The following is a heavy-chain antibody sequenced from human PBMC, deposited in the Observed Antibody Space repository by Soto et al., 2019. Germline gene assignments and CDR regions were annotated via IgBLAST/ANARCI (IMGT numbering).Heavy chain of an antibody. CDR2: ISAYNGNT. CDR3: ASGDLLSWAY. Sequence: ASVKVSCKASGYTFSSYGVTWVRQAPGQGLEWMGWISAYNGNTNYAQKLQGRVTMTTDTSTTTAYMELRSLRSDDTAVYYCASGDLLSWAYWGQGTLVTVSS. V-gene: IGHV1-18*01. J-gene: IGHJ4*02. D-gene: IGHD1-26*01. CDR1: GYTFSSYG.